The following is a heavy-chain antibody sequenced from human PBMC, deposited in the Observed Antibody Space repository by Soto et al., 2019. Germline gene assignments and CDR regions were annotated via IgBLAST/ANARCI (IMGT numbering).Heavy chain of an antibody. V-gene: IGHV3-66*01. J-gene: IGHJ4*02. D-gene: IGHD3-10*01. CDR3: ARAAGLE. Sequence: EVQLVESGGGLVQPGGSLRLSCAASGLTVSSNDKSWVRQAPGKGLEWLSVIYSDGTTNYGDSGKGRFTSSRDNSKNTMYLQMARLRADDTAVHYRARAAGLEWGQGNRVSVSS. CDR1: GLTVSSND. CDR2: IYSDGTT.